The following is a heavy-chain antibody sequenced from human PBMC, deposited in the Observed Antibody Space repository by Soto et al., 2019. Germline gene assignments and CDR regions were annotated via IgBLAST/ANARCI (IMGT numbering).Heavy chain of an antibody. J-gene: IGHJ4*02. CDR1: GYTFTSYG. Sequence: ASVKVSCKASGYTFTSYGISWVRQAPGQGLEWMGWISAYNGNTNYAQKLQGRVTMTTDTSTSTAYMELRSPRSDDTAVYYCARDWGLYDILTGYYIGRFDYWGQGTLVTVSS. V-gene: IGHV1-18*01. CDR2: ISAYNGNT. D-gene: IGHD3-9*01. CDR3: ARDWGLYDILTGYYIGRFDY.